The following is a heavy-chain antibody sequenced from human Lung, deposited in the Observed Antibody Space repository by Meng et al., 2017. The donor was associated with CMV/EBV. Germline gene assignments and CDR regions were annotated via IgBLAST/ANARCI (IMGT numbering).Heavy chain of an antibody. Sequence: ASXXVSXKASGYTFTSYYMHWVRQAPGQGLEWMGIINPSGGSTSYAQKFQGRVTMTRDTSTSTVYMELSSLRSEDTAVYCCARAGRYCSSTSCYNEDYYYYYGMDVXGQGXTVTVSS. J-gene: IGHJ6*02. V-gene: IGHV1-46*01. D-gene: IGHD2-2*02. CDR1: GYTFTSYY. CDR2: INPSGGST. CDR3: ARAGRYCSSTSCYNEDYYYYYGMDV.